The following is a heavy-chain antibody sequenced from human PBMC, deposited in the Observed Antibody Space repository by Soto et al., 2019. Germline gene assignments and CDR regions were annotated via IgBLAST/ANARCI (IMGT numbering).Heavy chain of an antibody. CDR2: IWYDGSNK. D-gene: IGHD6-13*01. CDR1: GLTFSSYG. V-gene: IGHV3-33*01. J-gene: IGHJ6*03. CDR3: ARDMGIAAADYYYYYMDV. Sequence: GGSLRLSCAASGLTFSSYGMRWVRQAPGKGLEWVAVIWYDGSNKYYADSVKGRFTISRDNSKNTLYLQMNSLRAEDTAVYYCARDMGIAAADYYYYYMDVWGKGTTVTVSS.